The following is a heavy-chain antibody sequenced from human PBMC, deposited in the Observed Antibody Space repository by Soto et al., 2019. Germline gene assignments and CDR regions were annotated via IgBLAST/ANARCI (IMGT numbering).Heavy chain of an antibody. V-gene: IGHV3-23*01. J-gene: IGHJ3*01. D-gene: IGHD1-20*01. CDR3: VRRAITATTKWGAFEV. CDR2: ISPGADVS. CDR1: GFTFSSFV. Sequence: EVQLLESGGGLVQPGGSLRLSCAASGFTFSSFVMNWVRQAPGKGLEWVSTISPGADVSHYTDSVKGRFTISRDNSRRTLHLQMDSLRVEDAAVYFCVRRAITATTKWGAFEVWGQGPAVTVSS.